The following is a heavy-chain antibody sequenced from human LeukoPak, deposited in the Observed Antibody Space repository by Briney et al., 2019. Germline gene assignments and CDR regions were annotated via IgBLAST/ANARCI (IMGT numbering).Heavy chain of an antibody. D-gene: IGHD3-22*01. J-gene: IGHJ4*02. V-gene: IGHV3-21*01. CDR3: ARGKGYYDSSGYYPFDY. Sequence: GGSLRLSCAASGFTFSSYSMNWVRQAPGKGREWVSSISSSSSYIYYADSVKGRFTISRDNAKNSLYLQMNSLRAEDTAVYYCARGKGYYDSSGYYPFDYWGQGTLVTVSS. CDR1: GFTFSSYS. CDR2: ISSSSSYI.